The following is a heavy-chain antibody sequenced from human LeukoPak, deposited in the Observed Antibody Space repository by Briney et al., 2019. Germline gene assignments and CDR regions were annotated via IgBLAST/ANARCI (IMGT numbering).Heavy chain of an antibody. CDR1: GYTFTSYY. V-gene: IGHV1-8*02. J-gene: IGHJ4*02. Sequence: ASVKVSCKASGYTFTSYYMHWVRQAPGQGLEWMGWMNPNSGNTGYAQKFQGRVTMTRNTSISTAYMELSSLRSEDTAVYYCARGRGGIAVAGTGGYWGQGTLVTVSS. CDR2: MNPNSGNT. D-gene: IGHD6-19*01. CDR3: ARGRGGIAVAGTGGY.